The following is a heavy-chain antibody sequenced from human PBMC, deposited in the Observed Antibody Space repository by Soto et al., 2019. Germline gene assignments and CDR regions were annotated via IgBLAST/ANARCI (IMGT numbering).Heavy chain of an antibody. J-gene: IGHJ5*02. CDR3: ARVLVRGYDWFDP. CDR2: ISYNGNT. Sequence: SETLSLTCTVSGGSISNGGYYLNWIRQPPEKGLEWIGYISYNGNTNYNPSLKSRVTISVDSSKNQFSLKLSSVTAADTAVYYCARVLVRGYDWFDPWGQGTLVTVSS. CDR1: GGSISNGGYY. D-gene: IGHD5-12*01. V-gene: IGHV4-61*08.